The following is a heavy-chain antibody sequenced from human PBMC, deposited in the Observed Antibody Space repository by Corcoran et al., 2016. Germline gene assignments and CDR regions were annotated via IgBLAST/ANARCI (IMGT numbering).Heavy chain of an antibody. D-gene: IGHD5-12*01. CDR2: IKSKTDGGTT. CDR1: GFTFSNAW. V-gene: IGHV3-15*07. Sequence: EVQLVESGGGLVKPGGSLRLSWAASGFTFSNAWMNWVRQAPGKGLEWVGRIKSKTDGGTTDYAAPVKGRFTISRDDSKNTLYLQMKSLQTEDTAVYYFTTDGLHHYYGIDVWGQGTTVTVSS. CDR3: TTDGLHHYYGIDV. J-gene: IGHJ6*02.